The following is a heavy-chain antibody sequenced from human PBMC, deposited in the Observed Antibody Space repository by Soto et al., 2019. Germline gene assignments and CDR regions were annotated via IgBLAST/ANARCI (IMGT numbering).Heavy chain of an antibody. V-gene: IGHV4-59*08. CDR2: IYYSGST. CDR3: ARRYGGAFDY. CDR1: GGSISSYY. Sequence: QVQLQESGPGPVKPSETLSLTCTVSGGSISSYYWSWIRQPPGKGLEWIGYIYYSGSTNYNPSLKSRVTISVDTSKNQFSLKLSSVTAADTAVYYCARRYGGAFDYWGQGTLVTVSS. J-gene: IGHJ4*02. D-gene: IGHD2-21*01.